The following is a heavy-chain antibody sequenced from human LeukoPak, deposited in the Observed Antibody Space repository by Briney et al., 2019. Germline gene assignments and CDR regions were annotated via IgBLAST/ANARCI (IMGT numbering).Heavy chain of an antibody. J-gene: IGHJ5*02. D-gene: IGHD3-3*01. Sequence: SETLSLTCAVSGGSISSGGYSWSWIRQPPGKGLEWIGYIYHSGSTYYNPSLKSRVTTSVDRSKNQFSLKLSSVTAADTAVYYCARGRDDFWSGLPYNWFDPWGQGTLVTVSS. CDR2: IYHSGST. CDR1: GGSISSGGYS. V-gene: IGHV4-30-2*01. CDR3: ARGRDDFWSGLPYNWFDP.